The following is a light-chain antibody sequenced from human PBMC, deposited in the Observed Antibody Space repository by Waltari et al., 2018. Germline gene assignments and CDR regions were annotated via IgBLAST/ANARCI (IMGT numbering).Light chain of an antibody. Sequence: QIAVTQEQSLSVSPGGTDTLTCALSSGSVSSTSSASWYQQTPGHTPRTLMYKIDTRSSGVPDRISGSMLGNKAALAITGAQAEDESDYYCALYMGSGIWVFGGGTKLTVL. V-gene: IGLV8-61*01. CDR2: KID. CDR3: ALYMGSGIWV. CDR1: SGSVSSTSS. J-gene: IGLJ3*02.